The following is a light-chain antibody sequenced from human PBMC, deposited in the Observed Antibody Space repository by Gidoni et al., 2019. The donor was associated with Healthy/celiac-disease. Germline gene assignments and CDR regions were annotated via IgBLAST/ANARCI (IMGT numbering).Light chain of an antibody. V-gene: IGKV1-13*02. Sequence: AIQLTQSPSSLSASVGDRVTITCRASQGISSALAWYQQKPGKAPKLLIYDASSLESGVPSRFSGSGSGTDFTLTISSLQPEDFATYYCQQFNSYPHGLTFXGXTKVEIK. CDR1: QGISSA. CDR2: DAS. J-gene: IGKJ4*01. CDR3: QQFNSYPHGLT.